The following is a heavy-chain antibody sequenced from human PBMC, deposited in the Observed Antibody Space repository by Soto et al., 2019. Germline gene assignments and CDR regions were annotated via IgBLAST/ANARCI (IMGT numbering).Heavy chain of an antibody. D-gene: IGHD5-12*01. CDR1: GFTLSRYD. CDR3: ARAARWLQSRYFDL. J-gene: IGHJ2*01. Sequence: EVQLVESGGGLVQPGGSLRLSCAASGFTLSRYDLHWVHQASGKGLEWVSAIGSAGDTYYPDSVKGRFTISRETAKNSFYLQMNSLRAGDTAVYYCARAARWLQSRYFDLWGRGTLVTVSA. V-gene: IGHV3-13*01. CDR2: IGSAGDT.